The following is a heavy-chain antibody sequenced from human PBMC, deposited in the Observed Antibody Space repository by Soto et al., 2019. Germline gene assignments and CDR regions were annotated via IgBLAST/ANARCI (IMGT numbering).Heavy chain of an antibody. J-gene: IGHJ6*02. V-gene: IGHV4-61*01. CDR3: AREFSGNYYYKDDIDV. CDR1: GDSVTSINFY. Sequence: QVQLQESGPGLVKPSETLSLTCTVSGDSVTSINFYWSWIRQSPGKSLEWIGFINYNGNTNYNPSLRSRVTISLNTPKNQFTLTLRYVTAADTARYYCAREFSGNYYYKDDIDVWGQGPAVTFSS. CDR2: INYNGNT.